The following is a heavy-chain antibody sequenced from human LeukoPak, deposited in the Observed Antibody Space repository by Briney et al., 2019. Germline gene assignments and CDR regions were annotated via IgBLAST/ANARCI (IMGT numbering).Heavy chain of an antibody. D-gene: IGHD3-22*01. CDR3: AKSQEDDSSGYYYSNFDY. Sequence: LTGGSLRLSCAASGFTFSSYAMSWVRQAPGKGLEWVSANSRSSGATYYADSVKGRFTISRDISKNTLYLQMNSLRAEDTAIYYCAKSQEDDSSGYYYSNFDYWGQGTLVTVSS. J-gene: IGHJ4*02. V-gene: IGHV3-23*01. CDR1: GFTFSSYA. CDR2: NSRSSGAT.